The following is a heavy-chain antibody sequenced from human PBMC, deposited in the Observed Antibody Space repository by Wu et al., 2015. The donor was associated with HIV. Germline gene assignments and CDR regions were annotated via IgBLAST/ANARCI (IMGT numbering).Heavy chain of an antibody. Sequence: QVQLVQSGAEVKKPGASVKVSCKASGYTFTSYDINWVRQAPGQGLEWMGWMNPNSGNTGYAQKFQGRVTMTRSTSIRTAYMEVSSLRSEDTAVYYCSERPPYGSGVIIDLYYYGMDVWGQGTTVTVSS. CDR2: MNPNSGNT. CDR3: SERPPYGSGVIIDLYYYGMDV. D-gene: IGHD3-10*01. J-gene: IGHJ6*02. V-gene: IGHV1-8*01. CDR1: GYTFTSYD.